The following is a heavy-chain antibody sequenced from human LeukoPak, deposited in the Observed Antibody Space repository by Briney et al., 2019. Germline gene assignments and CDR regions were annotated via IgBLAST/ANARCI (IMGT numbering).Heavy chain of an antibody. CDR2: IYSGGST. J-gene: IGHJ4*02. D-gene: IGHD3-22*01. CDR1: GFTFSSYS. CDR3: ARDDYDSTAHGY. Sequence: GGSLRLSCAASGFTFSSYSMNWVRQAPGKGLEWVSVIYSGGSTYYADSVKGRFTISRDNSKNTLYLQMNSLRAEDTAVYYCARDDYDSTAHGYWGQGNLVTVSS. V-gene: IGHV3-53*01.